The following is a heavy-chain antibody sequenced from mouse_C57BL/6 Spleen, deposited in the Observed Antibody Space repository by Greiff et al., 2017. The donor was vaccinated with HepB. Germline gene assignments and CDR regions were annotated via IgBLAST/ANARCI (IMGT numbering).Heavy chain of an antibody. Sequence: DVQLVESGGGLVKPGGSLKLSCAASGFTFSSYAMSWVRQTPEKRLEWVATISDGGSYTYYPDNVKGRFTISRDNAKNNLYLQMSHLKSEDTAMYYCARDRWFHFDYWGQGTTLTVSS. J-gene: IGHJ2*01. V-gene: IGHV5-4*01. CDR3: ARDRWFHFDY. D-gene: IGHD2-3*01. CDR2: ISDGGSYT. CDR1: GFTFSSYA.